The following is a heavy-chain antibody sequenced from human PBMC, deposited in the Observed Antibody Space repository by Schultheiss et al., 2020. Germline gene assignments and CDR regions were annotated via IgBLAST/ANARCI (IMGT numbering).Heavy chain of an antibody. V-gene: IGHV3-30-3*01. CDR3: ARDENPRGSGGSSPIDY. J-gene: IGHJ4*02. CDR2: ISYDGSNK. Sequence: GESLKISCAASGFTFSSYAMHWVRQAPGKGLEWVAVISYDGSNKYYADSVKGRFTISRDNSKNTLYLQMNSLRAEDTAVYYCARDENPRGSGGSSPIDYWGQGTLVTGSS. CDR1: GFTFSSYA. D-gene: IGHD2-15*01.